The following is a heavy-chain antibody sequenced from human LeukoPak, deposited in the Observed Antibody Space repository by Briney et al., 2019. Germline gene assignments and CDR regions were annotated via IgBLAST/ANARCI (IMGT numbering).Heavy chain of an antibody. CDR1: GFTFSSYA. Sequence: PGGSLRLSCAASGFTFSSYAMSWVRQAPGKGLEWVSAISGSGGSTYYADSVKGRFTISRDNSKNTLYLQMNSLRAEDTAVYYCAKRGDSYYYYYGMDVWGQGTTVTVSS. D-gene: IGHD3-10*01. J-gene: IGHJ6*02. V-gene: IGHV3-23*01. CDR3: AKRGDSYYYYYGMDV. CDR2: ISGSGGST.